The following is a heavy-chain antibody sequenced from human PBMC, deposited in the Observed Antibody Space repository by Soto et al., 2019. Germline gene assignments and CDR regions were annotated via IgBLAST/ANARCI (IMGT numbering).Heavy chain of an antibody. Sequence: QVQLVQSGAEVKKPGASVKVSCKASGYTFTSYAMHWVRQAPGQRLEWMGWINAGNGNTKYSQKFQGRVTITRDTAAITAYMDLSSLRAEDTAVYYCARGGQYYYGSWSYYENWFDPWGQGTLVTVSS. V-gene: IGHV1-3*01. CDR2: INAGNGNT. J-gene: IGHJ5*02. CDR3: ARGGQYYYGSWSYYENWFDP. CDR1: GYTFTSYA. D-gene: IGHD3-10*01.